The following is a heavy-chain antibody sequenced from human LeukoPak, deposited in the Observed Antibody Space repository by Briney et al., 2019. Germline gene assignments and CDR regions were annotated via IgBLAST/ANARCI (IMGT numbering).Heavy chain of an antibody. CDR1: GFTFSDSW. J-gene: IGHJ6*01. CDR3: AKMKGHPLPKYYMDV. D-gene: IGHD1-26*01. Sequence: GGSLRLSCAASGFTFSDSWMSWVRQAPGKGLEWVVNMDQDGSAKDYVDSVKGRFTISRDNARNSLYLQMSSLRAEDTAVYYCAKMKGHPLPKYYMDVWGQGTTVTVSS. V-gene: IGHV3-7*01. CDR2: MDQDGSAK.